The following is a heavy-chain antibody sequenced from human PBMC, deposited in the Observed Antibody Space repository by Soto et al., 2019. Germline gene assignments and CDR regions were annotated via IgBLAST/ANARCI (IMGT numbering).Heavy chain of an antibody. CDR2: IYYSGST. V-gene: IGHV4-30-4*02. CDR3: AIDLEPAPNADAFDI. J-gene: IGHJ3*02. D-gene: IGHD1-1*01. CDR1: GGSISSGDYY. Sequence: SETLSLTCTVSGGSISSGDYYWSWIRQPPGKGLEWIGYIYYSGSTYYNPSLKSRVTISVDTSKNQFSLKLSSVTAADTAVYYCAIDLEPAPNADAFDIWGQGTMVTVSS.